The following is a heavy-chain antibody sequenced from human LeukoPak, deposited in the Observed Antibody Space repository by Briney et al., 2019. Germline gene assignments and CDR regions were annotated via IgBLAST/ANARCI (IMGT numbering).Heavy chain of an antibody. Sequence: GASVKVSCKASGGTFSSYAISWVRQAPGQGLEWMGGIIPIFGTANYAQKFQGRVTITADESTSTAYMELSSLRSEGTAVYYCARDRSSGWPPPYYFDYWGQGTLVTVSS. CDR1: GGTFSSYA. V-gene: IGHV1-69*13. CDR3: ARDRSSGWPPPYYFDY. D-gene: IGHD6-19*01. CDR2: IIPIFGTA. J-gene: IGHJ4*02.